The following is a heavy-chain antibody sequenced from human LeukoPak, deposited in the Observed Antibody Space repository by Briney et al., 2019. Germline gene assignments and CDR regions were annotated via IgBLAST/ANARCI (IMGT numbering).Heavy chain of an antibody. D-gene: IGHD6-19*01. Sequence: GGSLRLSCEASGFISSSYGMHWVRQAPGKGLEWVAVIAYDGTNKYYADSVKGRFTISRDNSKNTLYLQMNSLRAEDTALYYCASPQWPGYFDYWGQGTLVTVSS. J-gene: IGHJ4*02. CDR2: IAYDGTNK. CDR3: ASPQWPGYFDY. V-gene: IGHV3-30*03. CDR1: GFISSSYG.